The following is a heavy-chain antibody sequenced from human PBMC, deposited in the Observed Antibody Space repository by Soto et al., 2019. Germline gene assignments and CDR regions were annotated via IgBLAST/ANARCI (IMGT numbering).Heavy chain of an antibody. CDR2: ISATGGGT. V-gene: IGHV3-23*01. Sequence: GGSLRLSCAASGFKFSNYAMSWVRQAPGKGLEWVSLISATGGGTYYADSVRGRFTIPRDNSHNTLYLQVHSLTAEDTAVYYCAKDRRAGGNSAFYFDFWGQGAQVTVSS. D-gene: IGHD3-16*01. CDR3: AKDRRAGGNSAFYFDF. J-gene: IGHJ4*02. CDR1: GFKFSNYA.